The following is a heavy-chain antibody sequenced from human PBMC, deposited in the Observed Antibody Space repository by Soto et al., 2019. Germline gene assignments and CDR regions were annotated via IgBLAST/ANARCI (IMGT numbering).Heavy chain of an antibody. D-gene: IGHD4-17*01. CDR3: ARAEDYGDYVR. CDR1: GGSFSGYY. J-gene: IGHJ4*02. V-gene: IGHV4-34*01. Sequence: QVQLQQWGAGLLKPSETLSLTCAVYGGSFSGYYWSWIRQPPGKGLEWIGEINHSGSTNYNPSLKSRVTISVDTSKNQFSLKLSSVTAEDTAVYHCARAEDYGDYVRWGQGTLVTVSS. CDR2: INHSGST.